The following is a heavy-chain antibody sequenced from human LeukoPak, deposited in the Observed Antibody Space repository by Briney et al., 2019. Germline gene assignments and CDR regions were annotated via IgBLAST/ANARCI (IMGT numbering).Heavy chain of an antibody. CDR3: ARAKVLVPDH. Sequence: ASVKVSCRASGYTFTAYYMHWMRQAPGQGPEWMGWINPNSGGTNFAQKFQGRVTMTSDTSISTAYMEPSSLRSDDTAIYYCARAKVLVPDHWGQGTLVTVSS. J-gene: IGHJ4*02. V-gene: IGHV1-2*02. CDR2: INPNSGGT. CDR1: GYTFTAYY.